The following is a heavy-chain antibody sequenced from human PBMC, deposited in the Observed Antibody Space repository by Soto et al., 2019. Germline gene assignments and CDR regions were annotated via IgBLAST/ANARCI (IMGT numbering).Heavy chain of an antibody. CDR1: GYSFTSYW. CDR3: ATDLTGYSHDAFDI. CDR2: IYPGDSDT. D-gene: IGHD3-9*01. V-gene: IGHV5-51*01. J-gene: IGHJ3*02. Sequence: PGESLKISCKGSGYSFTSYWIGWVRQVPGKGLEWMGIIYPGDSDTRYSPSLQGQVTVSADKSISTAYLQWSSLKASDTAMYYCATDLTGYSHDAFDIWGQGTMVTVSS.